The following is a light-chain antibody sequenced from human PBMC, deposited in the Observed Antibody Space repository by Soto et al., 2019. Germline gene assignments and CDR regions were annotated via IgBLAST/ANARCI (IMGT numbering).Light chain of an antibody. J-gene: IGKJ2*01. CDR1: QSVSRRY. CDR2: GAS. Sequence: EIVLTQSPGTLSLSPGDRATLSCRASQSVSRRYLAWYQKKPGQAPRLLIYGASSRATGIPDRFSGSGSGTDCTLTISRLEPEDFAVYYCQQYGSSPPYTVGQGTKLEIK. V-gene: IGKV3-20*01. CDR3: QQYGSSPPYT.